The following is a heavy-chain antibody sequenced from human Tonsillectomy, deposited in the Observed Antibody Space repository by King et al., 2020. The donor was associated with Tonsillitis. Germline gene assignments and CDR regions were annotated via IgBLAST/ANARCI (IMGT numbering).Heavy chain of an antibody. V-gene: IGHV4-59*08. CDR3: ARLRFYDILTGYYTGIDY. J-gene: IGHJ4*02. D-gene: IGHD3-9*01. Sequence: LQLQESGPGLVKPSETLSLTCTVSGGSISNYYWSWIRQPPGKGLEWIGYIYNSGTTNYNPSLKSRVTISLNTSKNQFSLRLSSVTAADTAVYYCARLRFYDILTGYYTGIDYWGQGSLVTVSS. CDR2: IYNSGTT. CDR1: GGSISNYY.